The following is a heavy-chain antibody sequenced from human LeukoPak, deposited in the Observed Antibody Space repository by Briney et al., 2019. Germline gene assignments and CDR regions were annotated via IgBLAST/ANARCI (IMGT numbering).Heavy chain of an antibody. CDR1: GYTFTSYG. CDR2: IGAYNGNT. V-gene: IGHV1-18*01. Sequence: ASVKVSCKPSGYTFTSYGISWVRQAPGQGLEWMGWIGAYNGNTNYAQKLQGRVTMTTDTSTSTAYMELRSLRSDDTAVYYCARARVVVVAATDFDYWGQGTLVTVSS. CDR3: ARARVVVVAATDFDY. J-gene: IGHJ4*02. D-gene: IGHD2-15*01.